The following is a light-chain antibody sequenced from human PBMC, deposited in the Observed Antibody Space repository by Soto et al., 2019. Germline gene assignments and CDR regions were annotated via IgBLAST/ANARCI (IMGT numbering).Light chain of an antibody. V-gene: IGKV3-11*01. Sequence: IGLTQSQATLYLSPGERAILYCRAGQSVSRYLSCYQQKPGQAPRLLIHDTSTRATGVPDTFSGSGSGTEFTLTISSLEPEDFAMYYCQQRFSWPPTFGGGTHVAIK. CDR1: QSVSRY. CDR3: QQRFSWPPT. J-gene: IGKJ4*01. CDR2: DTS.